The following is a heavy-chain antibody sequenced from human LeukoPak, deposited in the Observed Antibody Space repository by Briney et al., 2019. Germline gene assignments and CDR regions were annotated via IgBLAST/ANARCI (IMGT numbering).Heavy chain of an antibody. D-gene: IGHD3-22*01. CDR3: VRDLLDYDVLSGLHHYYMDV. Sequence: GGSLRLSCAASGFTFSSYWMHWVRQEPGKGLVWVSRISGDGSNTNYADSVKGRFTISRDNAQNTVYLQMNTLRAEDTAVYYCVRDLLDYDVLSGLHHYYMDVWGQGTTVRVSS. V-gene: IGHV3-74*01. CDR2: ISGDGSNT. CDR1: GFTFSSYW. J-gene: IGHJ6*02.